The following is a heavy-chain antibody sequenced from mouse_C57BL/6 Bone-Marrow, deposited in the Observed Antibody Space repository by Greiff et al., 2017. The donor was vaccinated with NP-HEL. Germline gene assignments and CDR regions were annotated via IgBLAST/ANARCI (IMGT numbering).Heavy chain of an antibody. CDR1: GFNIKDDY. CDR2: IDPENGDT. J-gene: IGHJ2*01. CDR3: TSTTVPFYY. V-gene: IGHV14-4*01. D-gene: IGHD1-1*01. Sequence: VQLQQSGAELVRPGASVKLSCTASGFNIKDDYMHWVKQRPEQGLEWIGWIDPENGDTEYASKFQGKATITADTSSNTAYLQLSSLTSEDTAVYYCTSTTVPFYYWGQGTTLTVSS.